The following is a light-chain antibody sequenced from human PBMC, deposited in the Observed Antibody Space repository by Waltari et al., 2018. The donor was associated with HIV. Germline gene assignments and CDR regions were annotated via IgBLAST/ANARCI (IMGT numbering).Light chain of an antibody. CDR3: YSADSSGNHGV. CDR1: ALPKKY. J-gene: IGLJ3*02. CDR2: EDT. Sequence: SYELTQPPSVSVSPGQTARITCSGAALPKKYAYWYQQKSGQAPVLVIYEDTRRPSGIRERVSGSASGTMATLTISGAQGEDEADYYCYSADSSGNHGVFGGGTKLTVL. V-gene: IGLV3-10*01.